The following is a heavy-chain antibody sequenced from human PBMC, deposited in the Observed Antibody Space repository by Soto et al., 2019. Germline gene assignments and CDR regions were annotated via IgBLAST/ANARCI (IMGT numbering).Heavy chain of an antibody. CDR2: VFYTGFT. V-gene: IGHV4-39*01. CDR3: ASSQKGYNWNYFDH. CDR1: GASISGSYYS. D-gene: IGHD1-20*01. J-gene: IGHJ4*02. Sequence: SETLSLTFAVSGASISGSYYSWAWLRQSPGKGPEWIGSVFYTGFTSYNPSLESRVSVSMVTSKSQFSLKLSAVTAADTAVYYCASSQKGYNWNYFDHWGQGALVTVSS.